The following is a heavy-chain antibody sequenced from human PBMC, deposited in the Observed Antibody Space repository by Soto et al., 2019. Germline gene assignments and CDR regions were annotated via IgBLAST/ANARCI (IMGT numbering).Heavy chain of an antibody. D-gene: IGHD3-10*01. Sequence: SETLSLTCAVNGGSFREYYWSWLRQPPGKGLEWIGEINQSGTTHYNPSLKRRINISIDTSKNQFSLNLTSVTAADTATYYCARDIITVVGGEIYYYFGMDVWGQGTTVTVSS. V-gene: IGHV4-34*01. J-gene: IGHJ6*02. CDR1: GGSFREYY. CDR2: INQSGTT. CDR3: ARDIITVVGGEIYYYFGMDV.